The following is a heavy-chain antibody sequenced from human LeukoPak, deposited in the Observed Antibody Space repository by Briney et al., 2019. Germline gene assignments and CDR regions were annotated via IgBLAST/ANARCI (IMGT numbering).Heavy chain of an antibody. CDR3: ARRGYTYGNFEH. V-gene: IGHV4-39*01. J-gene: IGHJ4*02. CDR2: IYYSGAT. D-gene: IGHD5-18*01. Sequence: SETLSLTCTVSGDSIGSGRYYWAWIRQPPGKGLDWIGSIYYSGATYHNTSLKSRVTMSVDTSKNQFFLKLSSVTAADTAIYYCARRGYTYGNFEHWGQGTLVTVSS. CDR1: GDSIGSGRYY.